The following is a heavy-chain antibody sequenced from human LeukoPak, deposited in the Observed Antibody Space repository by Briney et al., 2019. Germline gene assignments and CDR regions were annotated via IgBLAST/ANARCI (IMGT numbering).Heavy chain of an antibody. V-gene: IGHV1-46*01. CDR1: GYTFTSYY. D-gene: IGHD5-18*01. CDR2: INPSGGST. J-gene: IGHJ6*02. Sequence: ASVKVSCKASGYTFTSYYMHWVRQAPGQGLEWMGIINPSGGSTSYARKFQGRVTMTRDTSTSTVYMELSSLRSEDTAVYYCARDSRIQPFDDYYYYGMDVWGQGTTVTVSS. CDR3: ARDSRIQPFDDYYYYGMDV.